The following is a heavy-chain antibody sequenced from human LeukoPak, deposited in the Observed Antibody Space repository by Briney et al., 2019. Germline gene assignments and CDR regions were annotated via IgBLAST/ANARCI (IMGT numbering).Heavy chain of an antibody. CDR3: AKPIEGITMIVVVPRAFDI. CDR1: GFTFSSYA. Sequence: KPGGSLRLSCAASGFTFSSYAMSWVRQAPGKGLEWVSAISGSGYSTYYADSVKGRFTISRDNSKNTLYLQMNSLRAEDTAVYYCAKPIEGITMIVVVPRAFDIWGQGTMVTVSS. D-gene: IGHD3-22*01. V-gene: IGHV3-23*01. CDR2: ISGSGYST. J-gene: IGHJ3*02.